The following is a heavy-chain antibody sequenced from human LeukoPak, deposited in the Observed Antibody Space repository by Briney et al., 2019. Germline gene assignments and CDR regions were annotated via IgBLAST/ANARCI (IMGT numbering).Heavy chain of an antibody. V-gene: IGHV3-7*01. CDR1: GFTFSTYW. CDR2: IKQDGSEK. J-gene: IGHJ4*02. CDR3: ARESAGNDY. Sequence: GGSLRLSCAASGFTFSTYWMSWVRQAPGKGVEWVANIKQDGSEKYYVDSVKGRFTISRDNDTTSLYLQMHSLRAEDTAMYYCARESAGNDYWGQGNVVTVSS. D-gene: IGHD6-13*01.